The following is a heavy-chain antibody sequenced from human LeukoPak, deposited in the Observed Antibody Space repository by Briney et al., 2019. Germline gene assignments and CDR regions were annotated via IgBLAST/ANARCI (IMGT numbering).Heavy chain of an antibody. V-gene: IGHV1-69*13. J-gene: IGHJ4*02. CDR2: IIPIFGTA. Sequence: SVKVSCKASGGTFSSYAISGVRQAPGQGLEWMGGIIPIFGTANYAQKFQGRVTITADESTSTAYMELSSLRSEDTAVYYCARGVPPMGSSGWYDYWGQGTLVTVSS. CDR1: GGTFSSYA. CDR3: ARGVPPMGSSGWYDY. D-gene: IGHD6-19*01.